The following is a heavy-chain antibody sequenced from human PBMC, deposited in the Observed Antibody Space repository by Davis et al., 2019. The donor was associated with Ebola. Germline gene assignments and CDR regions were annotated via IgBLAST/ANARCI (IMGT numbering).Heavy chain of an antibody. V-gene: IGHV4-59*12. Sequence: MPSETLSLTCAVYGGSFSSYYWSWIRQPPGKGLEWIGYIYYSGSTNYNPSLKSRVTISVDKSKNQFSLKLSSVTAADTAVYYCARAPKVQYYFDYWGQGTLVTVSS. CDR2: IYYSGST. J-gene: IGHJ4*02. CDR3: ARAPKVQYYFDY. CDR1: GGSFSSYY.